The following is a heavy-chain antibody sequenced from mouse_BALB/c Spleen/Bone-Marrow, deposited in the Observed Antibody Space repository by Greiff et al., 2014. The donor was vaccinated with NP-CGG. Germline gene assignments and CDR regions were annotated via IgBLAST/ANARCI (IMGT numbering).Heavy chain of an antibody. CDR1: GFTFNYYY. V-gene: IGHV5-4*02. CDR3: ARDGEYRYDWFAY. J-gene: IGHJ3*01. CDR2: ISDGGDYT. D-gene: IGHD2-14*01. Sequence: EVKLVESGGGLVKPVGSLKLSCTASGFTFNYYYMYWVRQTPEKRLEWVATISDGGDYTYYLDSVKGRFTISRDNAKNNLYLQMSSLKSEDTAIYYCARDGEYRYDWFAYWGQGTLVTVSA.